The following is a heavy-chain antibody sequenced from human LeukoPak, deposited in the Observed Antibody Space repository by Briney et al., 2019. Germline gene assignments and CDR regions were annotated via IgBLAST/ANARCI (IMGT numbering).Heavy chain of an antibody. V-gene: IGHV3-66*01. CDR1: GFTVSSNY. J-gene: IGHJ5*02. Sequence: GGSLRLSCAASGFTVSSNYMSWVRQAPGKGLEWVSVIYSGGSTYYADSVKGRFAISRDNSKNTLYLQMNSLRAEDTAVYYCARGIAARSWFDPRGQGTLVTVSS. CDR2: IYSGGST. D-gene: IGHD6-6*01. CDR3: ARGIAARSWFDP.